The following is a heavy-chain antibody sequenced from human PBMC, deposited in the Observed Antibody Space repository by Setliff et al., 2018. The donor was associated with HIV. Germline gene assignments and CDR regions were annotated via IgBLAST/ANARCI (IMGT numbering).Heavy chain of an antibody. V-gene: IGHV7-4-1*02. CDR1: GYTFSNYG. D-gene: IGHD4-17*01. J-gene: IGHJ6*03. Sequence: ASVKVSCKASGYTFSNYGMNWVRQAPRQGLEWMGWINTNTGNPTYAQDFTGRFVFSLDTSVSTAYLQISSLKAEDTAVYYCARDHDYGDLSRNWFYMDVWGKGTTVTVSS. CDR3: ARDHDYGDLSRNWFYMDV. CDR2: INTNTGNP.